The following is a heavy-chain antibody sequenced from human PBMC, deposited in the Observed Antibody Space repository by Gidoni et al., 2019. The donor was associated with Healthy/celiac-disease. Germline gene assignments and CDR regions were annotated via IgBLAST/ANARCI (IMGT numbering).Heavy chain of an antibody. CDR1: GGTFSSYA. J-gene: IGHJ5*02. CDR3: ASGGSYRGESWFDP. Sequence: QVQLVQSGAEVKTPGYSLQVSCTASGGTFSSYAISWVRQAPGQGLEWMGGIIPIFGTANYAQKFQGRVTITADKSTSTAYMELSSLRSEDTAVYYWASGGSYRGESWFDPWGQGTLVTVSS. V-gene: IGHV1-69*06. D-gene: IGHD1-26*01. CDR2: IIPIFGTA.